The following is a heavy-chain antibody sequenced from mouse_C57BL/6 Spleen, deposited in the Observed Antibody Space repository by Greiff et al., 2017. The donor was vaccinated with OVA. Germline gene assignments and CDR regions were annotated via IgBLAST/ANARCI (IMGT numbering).Heavy chain of an antibody. D-gene: IGHD1-1*01. Sequence: EVKLMESGPELVKPGASVKISCKASGYSFTGYYMNWVKQSPEKSLEWIGEINPSTGGTTYNQKFKAKATLTVDKSSSTAYMQLKSLTSEDSAVYYCARGITTVASFDYWGQGTTLTVSS. V-gene: IGHV1-42*01. CDR3: ARGITTVASFDY. CDR2: INPSTGGT. CDR1: GYSFTGYY. J-gene: IGHJ2*01.